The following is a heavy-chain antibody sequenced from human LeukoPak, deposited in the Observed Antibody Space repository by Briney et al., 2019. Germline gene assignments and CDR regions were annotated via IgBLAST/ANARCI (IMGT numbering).Heavy chain of an antibody. CDR1: GFTFSYYA. D-gene: IGHD3-22*01. V-gene: IGHV3-23*01. CDR2: IGGSGDNT. CDR3: AKRRYYDSSGYLYWFFDL. J-gene: IGHJ2*01. Sequence: TGGSLRLSCAASGFTFSYYAMSWVRQTPGKGLEWVSGIGGSGDNTYYADSVKGRFSISRDNSKSTVYLQMNSLRAEDTAVYYCAKRRYYDSSGYLYWFFDLWGRGTLVTVSS.